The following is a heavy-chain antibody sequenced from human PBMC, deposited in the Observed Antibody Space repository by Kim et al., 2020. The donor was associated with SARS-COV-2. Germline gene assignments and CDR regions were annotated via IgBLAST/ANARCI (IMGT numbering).Heavy chain of an antibody. V-gene: IGHV7-4-1*02. CDR1: GYTFTSYA. CDR3: AGGGSGGSPYYGMDV. D-gene: IGHD2-15*01. J-gene: IGHJ6*02. CDR2: INTNTGNP. Sequence: ASVKVSCKASGYTFTSYAMNWVRQAPGQGLEWMGWINTNTGNPTYAQGFTGRFVFSLDTSVSTAYLQISSLKAEDTGVYYCAGGGSGGSPYYGMDVWGQGTTVTVSS.